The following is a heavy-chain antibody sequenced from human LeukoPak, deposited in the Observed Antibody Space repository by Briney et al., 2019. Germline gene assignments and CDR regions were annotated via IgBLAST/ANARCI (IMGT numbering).Heavy chain of an antibody. CDR2: IYYSGST. CDR1: GGSISSYY. Sequence: SETLSLTCTVSGGSISSYYWSWIRQHPGKGLEWIGYIYYSGSTYYNPSLKSRVTTSVDTSKNQFSLRLSSVTAADTAVYYCARGSYRSGSYNWLDPWGQGTLVTVSS. V-gene: IGHV4-59*06. D-gene: IGHD3-10*01. J-gene: IGHJ5*02. CDR3: ARGSYRSGSYNWLDP.